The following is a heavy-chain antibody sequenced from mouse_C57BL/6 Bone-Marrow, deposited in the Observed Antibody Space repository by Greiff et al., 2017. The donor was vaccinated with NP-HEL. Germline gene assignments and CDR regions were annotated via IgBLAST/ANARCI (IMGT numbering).Heavy chain of an antibody. CDR2: ISIGGSYT. Sequence: EVKLVESGGDLVKPGGSLKLSCAASGFTFSSYGMSWVRQTPDKGLEWVATISIGGSYTYYPDSVKGRFTISRDNAKNTLYLQMSSLKSEDTAMYYCARLLLRQYYFDYWGQGTTLTVSS. D-gene: IGHD1-1*01. CDR3: ARLLLRQYYFDY. CDR1: GFTFSSYG. V-gene: IGHV5-6*02. J-gene: IGHJ2*01.